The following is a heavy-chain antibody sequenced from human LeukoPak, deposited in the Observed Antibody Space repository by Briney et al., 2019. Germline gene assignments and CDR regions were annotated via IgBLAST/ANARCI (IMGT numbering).Heavy chain of an antibody. Sequence: GGSLRLSCAASGFTFDDYAMHWVRQAPGKGLEWVSGISWNSGSIGYADSVKGRFTISRDNSKNTLYLQMNSLRAEDTAVYYCAKPLIVVVPAAIGGFDYWGQGTLVTVSS. D-gene: IGHD2-2*02. CDR2: ISWNSGSI. J-gene: IGHJ4*02. CDR1: GFTFDDYA. CDR3: AKPLIVVVPAAIGGFDY. V-gene: IGHV3-9*01.